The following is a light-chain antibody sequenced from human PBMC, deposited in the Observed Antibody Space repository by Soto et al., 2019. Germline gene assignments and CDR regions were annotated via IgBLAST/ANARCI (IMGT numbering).Light chain of an antibody. J-gene: IGKJ5*01. CDR2: GAS. Sequence: EILLTQSAGTLSLYPGERATLSCRASQSVYSSYLAWYQQKPGQAPRLLIYGASTRATGIPARFSGSGSGTEFTLTISSLQPDDFATYYCQQYNTYSTFGQGTRLEI. V-gene: IGKV3-20*01. CDR1: QSVYSSY. CDR3: QQYNTYST.